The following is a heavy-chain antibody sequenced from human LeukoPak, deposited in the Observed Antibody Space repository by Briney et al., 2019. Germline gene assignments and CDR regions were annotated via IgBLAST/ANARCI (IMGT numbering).Heavy chain of an antibody. CDR2: IIPIFGTA. CDR3: ARVTNQLFPFDY. CDR1: GGTFSSYA. J-gene: IGHJ4*02. V-gene: IGHV1-69*05. Sequence: SVKVSCKASGGTFSSYAISWVRQAPGQGLEWMGGIIPIFGTANYAQKFQGRVTITTDESTSTAYMELRSLRSDDTAVYYCARVTNQLFPFDYWGQGTLVTVSS. D-gene: IGHD2-2*01.